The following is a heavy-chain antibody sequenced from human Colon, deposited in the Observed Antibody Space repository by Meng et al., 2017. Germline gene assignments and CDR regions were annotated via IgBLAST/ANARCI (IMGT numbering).Heavy chain of an antibody. CDR2: IYYTGST. CDR3: ARGPLDY. Sequence: QGQLQGPGPGSVRPSETLSLTCTVSGGSVSSGSYYWSWIRQPPGKGLEWIGYIYYTGSTNYNPSLKSRVTISVDTSKNQFSLKLSSVTAADTAVYYCARGPLDYWGQGTLVTVSS. CDR1: GGSVSSGSYY. V-gene: IGHV4-61*01. J-gene: IGHJ4*02.